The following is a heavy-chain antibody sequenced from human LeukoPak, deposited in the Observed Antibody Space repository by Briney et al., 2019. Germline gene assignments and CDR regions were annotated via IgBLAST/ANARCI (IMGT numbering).Heavy chain of an antibody. Sequence: PGGSLRLSCAASGFTFDNYTMNWVRQAPGKGLEWVSFISWDGGSTYYADSVKGRFTISRDNSKNSLYLQMNSLRTEDTALYYCAKDIGRRDGYNYFDYWGQGTLVTVSS. J-gene: IGHJ4*02. D-gene: IGHD5-24*01. V-gene: IGHV3-43*01. CDR2: ISWDGGST. CDR3: AKDIGRRDGYNYFDY. CDR1: GFTFDNYT.